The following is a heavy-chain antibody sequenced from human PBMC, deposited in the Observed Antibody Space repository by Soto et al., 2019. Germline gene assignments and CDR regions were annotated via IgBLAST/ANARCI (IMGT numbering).Heavy chain of an antibody. V-gene: IGHV3-23*01. CDR2: ISGRGGST. Sequence: EVQLLESGGGLVQPGGSLRLSCAASRFTFSGYSMSWVRQAPGKGLEWVSGISGRGGSTYYADSVKGRFTISRDNSESTLFLQMNSLRAEDTALYYCAKSYGDTWKHYYFDYWGQGTLVTVSS. J-gene: IGHJ4*02. CDR1: RFTFSGYS. CDR3: AKSYGDTWKHYYFDY. D-gene: IGHD3-3*02.